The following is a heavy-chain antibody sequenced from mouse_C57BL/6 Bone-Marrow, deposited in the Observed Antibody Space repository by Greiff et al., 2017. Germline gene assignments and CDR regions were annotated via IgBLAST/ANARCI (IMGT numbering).Heavy chain of an antibody. CDR3: ARSAVYDGYCWDFEV. Sequence: VQLQQSGAELVRPGSSVKMSCKTSGYTFTSYGIHWVKQRPGQGLEWIGYIYIGYGYTEYNQKFKGKATLTSDTSSSTASMQLSSLTSEDSAIYFCARSAVYDGYCWDFEVWGTGTTVTVSS. D-gene: IGHD2-3*01. CDR1: GYTFTSYG. V-gene: IGHV1-58*01. J-gene: IGHJ1*03. CDR2: IYIGYGYT.